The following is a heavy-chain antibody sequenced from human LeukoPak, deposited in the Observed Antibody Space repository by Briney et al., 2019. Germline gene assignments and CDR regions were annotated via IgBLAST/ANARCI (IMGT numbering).Heavy chain of an antibody. CDR2: ISSSSSYI. Sequence: TGGSLRLSCAASGFTFSNYNMNWVRQAPGKSLEWVSSISSSSSYIYYADSVKGRFTISRDNAKNSLYLQMNSLRAEDTAVYYCARTYDILTGPVDYFDYWGQGTLVTVSS. J-gene: IGHJ4*02. D-gene: IGHD3-9*01. CDR1: GFTFSNYN. V-gene: IGHV3-21*01. CDR3: ARTYDILTGPVDYFDY.